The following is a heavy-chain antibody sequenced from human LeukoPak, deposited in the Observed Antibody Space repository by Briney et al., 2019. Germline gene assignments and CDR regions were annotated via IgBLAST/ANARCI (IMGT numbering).Heavy chain of an antibody. D-gene: IGHD5-18*01. CDR3: ASSWIQLWLQRY. J-gene: IGHJ4*02. V-gene: IGHV4-34*01. Sequence: SETLSLTCAVYGGSFSGYYWSWIRQPPGKGLEWIGSIYYSGSTYYNLSLKSRVTISVDTSKNQFSLKLSSVTAADTAVYYCASSWIQLWLQRYWGQGTLVTVSS. CDR1: GGSFSGYY. CDR2: IYYSGST.